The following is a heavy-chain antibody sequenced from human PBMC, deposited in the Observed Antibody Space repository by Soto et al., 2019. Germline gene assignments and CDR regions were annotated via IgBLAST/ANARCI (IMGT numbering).Heavy chain of an antibody. CDR3: AHQPNTKIIAGFDS. D-gene: IGHD3-22*01. J-gene: IGHJ4*02. CDR1: GFSLSTSGVG. V-gene: IGHV2-5*02. CDR2: IYWDDDK. Sequence: QITLKESGPTLMKPTQTLTLTCTFSGFSLSTSGVGVGWIRQPPGKALEWLALIYWDDDKRYSPSLKSRLTITKDTSKNQVVLAMTHMDPVDTATYYCAHQPNTKIIAGFDSWGQGTLVTVSS.